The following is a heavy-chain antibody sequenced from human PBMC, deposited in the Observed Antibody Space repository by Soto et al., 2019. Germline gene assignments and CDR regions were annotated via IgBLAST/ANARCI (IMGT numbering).Heavy chain of an antibody. CDR2: VNAGNDNT. J-gene: IGHJ4*02. D-gene: IGHD5-18*01. Sequence: KVSCKTSGYTFTNNVIHWVRQAPGQRLEWIGWVNAGNDNTKWSREFQGRLTLTKDTSATTAYMELSSLTPEDTAIYFCAREVPYGYSRFDYWGQGTLVTVSS. CDR1: GYTFTNNV. V-gene: IGHV1-3*01. CDR3: AREVPYGYSRFDY.